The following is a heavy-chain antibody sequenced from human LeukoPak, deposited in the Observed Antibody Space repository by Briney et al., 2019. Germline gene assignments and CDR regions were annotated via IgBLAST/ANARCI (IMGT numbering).Heavy chain of an antibody. CDR2: IYWNNDK. CDR3: AGRGYSSSAGSNLFGP. J-gene: IGHJ5*02. D-gene: IGHD6-6*01. Sequence: ESGPTLVKPTQTLTLTCTSSGFSLSTSGVGVGWIRQPPGKALEWLALIYWNNDKRYSPFLKSRVTIAKDTSKNQVVLTMTNMDPFETATYYCAGRGYSSSAGSNLFGPLGQGTLVTVSS. CDR1: GFSLSTSGVG. V-gene: IGHV2-5*01.